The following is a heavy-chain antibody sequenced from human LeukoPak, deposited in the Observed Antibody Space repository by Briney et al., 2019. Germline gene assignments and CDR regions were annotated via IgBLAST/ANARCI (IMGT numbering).Heavy chain of an antibody. Sequence: GGSLRLSCAVSGFSFSSNWMHWVRQAPGKGLVWVSRINSDGSSTTYADSVKGRFTISRDNAKNTVYLQMNSLRAEDTAVYYCGREDRLGYNYAYGMDVWGQGTTVTVSS. D-gene: IGHD5-18*01. J-gene: IGHJ6*02. CDR2: INSDGSST. CDR1: GFSFSSNW. CDR3: GREDRLGYNYAYGMDV. V-gene: IGHV3-74*01.